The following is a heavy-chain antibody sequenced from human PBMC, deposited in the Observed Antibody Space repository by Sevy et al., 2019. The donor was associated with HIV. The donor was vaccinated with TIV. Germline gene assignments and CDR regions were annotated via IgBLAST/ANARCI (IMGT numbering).Heavy chain of an antibody. CDR3: AKGPYSGYDSNYFAS. Sequence: GGSLRLSCAASGFIFSNFAMSWVRQAPGKGLEWVSGISVNGRSTYYADSVRGRFTISRDNSKNTLYLQMNSLRAEDTAVYYCAKGPYSGYDSNYFASWGQGTLVTVSS. V-gene: IGHV3-23*01. D-gene: IGHD5-12*01. J-gene: IGHJ4*02. CDR1: GFIFSNFA. CDR2: ISVNGRST.